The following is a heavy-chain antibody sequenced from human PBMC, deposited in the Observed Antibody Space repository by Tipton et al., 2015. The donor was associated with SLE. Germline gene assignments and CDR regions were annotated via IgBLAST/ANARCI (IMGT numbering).Heavy chain of an antibody. Sequence: TLSLTCAVYGGSFSGYNWSWIRQPPGKGLQWIGEINHTGSTNYNPSLKSRVTISVDTSKNQFSLKLSSVTAADTAVYYCARCRPSDYIWVYSGWVFDYWGQGTLVTVSS. CDR1: GGSFSGYN. V-gene: IGHV4-34*01. CDR2: INHTGST. J-gene: IGHJ4*02. CDR3: ARCRPSDYIWVYSGWVFDY. D-gene: IGHD3-16*01.